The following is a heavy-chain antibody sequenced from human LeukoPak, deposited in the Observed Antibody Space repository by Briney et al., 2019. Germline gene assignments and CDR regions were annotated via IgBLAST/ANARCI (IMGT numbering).Heavy chain of an antibody. Sequence: GGSLRLSCAASGFTFSSYSMNWVRQAPGKGLEWVSSISSSSSYIYYADSVKGRFTISRDNAKNSLYLQMNSLRAEDTAVYYCARDVAVDISRNWFDPWGQGTLVTVSS. D-gene: IGHD5-12*01. CDR1: GFTFSSYS. J-gene: IGHJ5*02. CDR3: ARDVAVDISRNWFDP. CDR2: ISSSSSYI. V-gene: IGHV3-21*01.